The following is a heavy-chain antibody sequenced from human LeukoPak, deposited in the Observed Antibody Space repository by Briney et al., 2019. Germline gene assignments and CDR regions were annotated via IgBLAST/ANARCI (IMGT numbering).Heavy chain of an antibody. CDR3: AKDSRVVTDTPGDY. V-gene: IGHV3-23*01. Sequence: PGGSLRLSCAASGFTLSSYVMTWVRQPPGKGLEWVSPLSGGGGVTYYADSVKGRFTISRDNSKNTLFLQMNSLRAEDTAVYYCAKDSRVVTDTPGDYWGQGTLVTVSS. D-gene: IGHD4-23*01. J-gene: IGHJ4*02. CDR2: LSGGGGVT. CDR1: GFTLSSYV.